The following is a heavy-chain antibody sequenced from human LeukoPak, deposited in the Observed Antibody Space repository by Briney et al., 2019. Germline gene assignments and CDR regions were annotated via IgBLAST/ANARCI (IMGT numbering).Heavy chain of an antibody. CDR1: GYTLTELS. CDR3: ATLYSGYDGLWY. D-gene: IGHD5-12*01. V-gene: IGHV1-24*01. CDR2: FDPEDGET. Sequence: ASVKVSCKVSGYTLTELSMHWVRQAPGKGLEWMGGFDPEDGETIYAQKFQGRVTMTEDTSTDTAYMELSSLRSEDTAVYYCATLYSGYDGLWYWGQGTLVTVSS. J-gene: IGHJ4*02.